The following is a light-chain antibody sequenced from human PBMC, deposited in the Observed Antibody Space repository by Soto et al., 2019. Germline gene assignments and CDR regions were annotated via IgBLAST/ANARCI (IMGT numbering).Light chain of an antibody. CDR1: QGITST. Sequence: AIQLTQSPSSLSASVGDRVTITCRASQGITSTLAWYQQKPGEAPKLLIYDASSLGSGGPSRFSGSGSGTDFTLTISSLQPEDFATYYCQQFNSYPLAFGPGTKVDSK. V-gene: IGKV1-13*02. CDR2: DAS. J-gene: IGKJ3*01. CDR3: QQFNSYPLA.